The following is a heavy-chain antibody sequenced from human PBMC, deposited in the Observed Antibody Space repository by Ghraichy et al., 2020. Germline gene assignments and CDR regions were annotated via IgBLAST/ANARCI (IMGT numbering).Heavy chain of an antibody. J-gene: IGHJ6*02. V-gene: IGHV1-2*04. CDR1: GYTFTGYY. CDR2: INPNSGGT. D-gene: IGHD2-2*01. CDR3: ARDRYCSSTSCYGRGYYYYGMDV. Sequence: ASVKVSCKASGYTFTGYYMHWVRQAPGQGLEWMGWINPNSGGTNYAQKFQGWVTMTRDTSISTAYMELSRLRSDDTAVYYCARDRYCSSTSCYGRGYYYYGMDVWGQGTTVTVSS.